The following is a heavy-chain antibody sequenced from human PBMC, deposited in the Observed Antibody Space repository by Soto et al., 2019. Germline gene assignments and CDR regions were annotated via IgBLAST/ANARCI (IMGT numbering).Heavy chain of an antibody. CDR3: ARDRFRYNGNDLRCYYYGMDV. Sequence: QVQLVESGGGVVQPGRSLRLSCAASGFTFSSYAMHWVRQAPGKGLEWVAVISYDGSNKYYADSVKGRFTISRDNSKKTLYLQMNSLRAEDTAVYYCARDRFRYNGNDLRCYYYGMDVWGQGTKVTVSS. CDR2: ISYDGSNK. CDR1: GFTFSSYA. V-gene: IGHV3-30-3*01. J-gene: IGHJ6*02. D-gene: IGHD1-1*01.